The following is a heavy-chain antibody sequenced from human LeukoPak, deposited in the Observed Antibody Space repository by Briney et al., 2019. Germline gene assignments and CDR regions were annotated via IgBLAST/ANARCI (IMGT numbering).Heavy chain of an antibody. CDR3: AGDIAAVNIPGSRLDP. D-gene: IGHD6-13*01. CDR1: GGSISSDF. Sequence: RSETLSLTCTVSGGSISSDFWSWIRQPPGKGLEGIGYISYSGITNYNPSLKSRVTISVDTSKNQFSLRLRSVTAADTAVYFCAGDIAAVNIPGSRLDPWGQGTLVTVSS. J-gene: IGHJ5*02. CDR2: ISYSGIT. V-gene: IGHV4-59*08.